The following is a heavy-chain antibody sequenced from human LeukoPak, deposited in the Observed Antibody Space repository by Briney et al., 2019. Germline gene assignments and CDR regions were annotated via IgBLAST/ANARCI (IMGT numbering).Heavy chain of an antibody. CDR1: GATLSTYA. CDR2: ISSSGSGDNT. D-gene: IGHD1-26*01. V-gene: IGHV3-23*01. CDR3: AKGDSGSYYDFDY. Sequence: GGSLRLSCAASGATLSTYAMSWARQAPGKGLEWVSGISSSGSGDNTYYADSVKGRFTISRDSSKNTLFLHMNTLRAEDTAIYYCAKGDSGSYYDFDYWGQGTLVTVSS. J-gene: IGHJ4*02.